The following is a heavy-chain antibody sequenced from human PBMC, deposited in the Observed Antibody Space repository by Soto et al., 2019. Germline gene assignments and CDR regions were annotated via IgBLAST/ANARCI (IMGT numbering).Heavy chain of an antibody. CDR3: AKDLGHGGRGAFDI. J-gene: IGHJ3*02. CDR1: GFTFSSYG. Sequence: QVQLVESGGGVVQPGRSLRLSCAASGFTFSSYGMHWVRQAPGKGLEWVAVISYDGSNKYYADSVKGRFTISRDNSKNTLYLQMNRLRAEGTAVYYCAKDLGHGGRGAFDIWGQGTMVTVSS. D-gene: IGHD7-27*01. V-gene: IGHV3-30*18. CDR2: ISYDGSNK.